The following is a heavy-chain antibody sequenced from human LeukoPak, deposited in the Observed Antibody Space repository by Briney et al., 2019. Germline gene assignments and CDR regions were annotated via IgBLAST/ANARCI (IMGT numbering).Heavy chain of an antibody. CDR2: IYWNDNK. D-gene: IGHD3-22*01. J-gene: IGHJ5*02. CDR3: AHDRAGIGFDP. CDR1: GFSLSTTGVG. V-gene: IGHV2-5*01. Sequence: SGPTLVNPTQTLTLTCTFSGFSLSTTGVGVTWVRQPPGKALEWLGLIYWNDNKHYSPSLKTRLTITKDTSKKQVVLTMTSMDPVDTATYYCAHDRAGIGFDPWGQGTLVTVSS.